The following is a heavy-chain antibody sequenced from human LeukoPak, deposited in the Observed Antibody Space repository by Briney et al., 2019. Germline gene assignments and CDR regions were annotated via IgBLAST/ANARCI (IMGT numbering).Heavy chain of an antibody. CDR2: IYQSSTT. J-gene: IGHJ5*01. CDR1: GYPINRGYF. V-gene: IGHV4-38-2*02. D-gene: IGHD2-21*01. Sequence: PSETLSLTCTVSGYPINRGYFWGWIRQPPGKGLEWIVSIYQSSTTRYNPSLESRVSISVDTSKNEFSLELRSVTAADTAVYYCAREAYCDGSGCYNWFDSWGQGTLVTVSS. CDR3: AREAYCDGSGCYNWFDS.